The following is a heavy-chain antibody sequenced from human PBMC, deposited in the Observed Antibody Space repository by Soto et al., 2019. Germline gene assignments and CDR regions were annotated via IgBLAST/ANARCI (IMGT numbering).Heavy chain of an antibody. V-gene: IGHV4-30-4*02. CDR2: IYYSGTT. D-gene: IGHD1-7*01. CDR1: GGSISSGDYY. Sequence: SDTLSLTCTVSGGSISSGDYYWSLIRQPPGKGLEWIGYIYYSGTTYYNPSLKSRVTISVDTSKNQFSLKLSSVTAADTAVYYCARETTSLSVDDFDIWGQGTMVT. J-gene: IGHJ3*02. CDR3: ARETTSLSVDDFDI.